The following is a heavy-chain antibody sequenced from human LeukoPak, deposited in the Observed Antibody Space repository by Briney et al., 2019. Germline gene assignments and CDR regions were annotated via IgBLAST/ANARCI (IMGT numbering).Heavy chain of an antibody. Sequence: ASETLSLTCTVSGGSINSYYWSWIRQPPRKELEWIAYSHYTGSMNYNPSLRSRVTISLDPSKNQLSLKLTSLTAADTAVYYCAGVPVVLAAPTGWFDPWGQGTLVTVSS. D-gene: IGHD2-21*02. J-gene: IGHJ5*02. V-gene: IGHV4-59*01. CDR1: GGSINSYY. CDR2: SHYTGSM. CDR3: AGVPVVLAAPTGWFDP.